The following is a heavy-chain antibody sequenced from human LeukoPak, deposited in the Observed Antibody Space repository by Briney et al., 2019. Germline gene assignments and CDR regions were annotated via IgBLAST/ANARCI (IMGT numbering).Heavy chain of an antibody. V-gene: IGHV3-23*01. Sequence: GGSLRLSCAASRFTFRNYAMTWVRQAPGKGLEWVSAISGSGGSTYYADSVKGRFTISRDNAKNSLYLQMNSLRAEDTAVYYCARGIAVAGYYYYMDVWGKGTTVTVSS. CDR3: ARGIAVAGYYYYMDV. J-gene: IGHJ6*03. CDR1: RFTFRNYA. D-gene: IGHD6-19*01. CDR2: ISGSGGST.